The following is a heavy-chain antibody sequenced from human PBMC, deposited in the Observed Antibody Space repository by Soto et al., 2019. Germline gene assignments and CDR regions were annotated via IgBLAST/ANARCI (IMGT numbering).Heavy chain of an antibody. Sequence: SETLSLTCTVSGGSISSYYWSWFRQPPGKGLEWIGYIYYSGSTNYNPSLKSRVTISVDTSKNQFSLKLSSVTAADTAVYFCARGFRGVYFDFWGQGTLVTVSS. CDR3: ARGFRGVYFDF. J-gene: IGHJ4*02. V-gene: IGHV4-59*08. D-gene: IGHD3-10*01. CDR1: GGSISSYY. CDR2: IYYSGST.